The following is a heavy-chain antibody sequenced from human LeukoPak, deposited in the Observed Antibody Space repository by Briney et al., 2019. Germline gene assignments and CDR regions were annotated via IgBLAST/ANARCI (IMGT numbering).Heavy chain of an antibody. Sequence: SETLSLTCTVPGGSISSYYWSWIRQPPGKGLEWIGYIYYSGSTNYNPSLESRVTISVDTSKNQFSLKLSSVTAADTAVYYCASTYYDFWSGYHGVNWFDPWGQGTLVTVSS. CDR1: GGSISSYY. CDR3: ASTYYDFWSGYHGVNWFDP. D-gene: IGHD3-3*01. J-gene: IGHJ5*02. V-gene: IGHV4-59*01. CDR2: IYYSGST.